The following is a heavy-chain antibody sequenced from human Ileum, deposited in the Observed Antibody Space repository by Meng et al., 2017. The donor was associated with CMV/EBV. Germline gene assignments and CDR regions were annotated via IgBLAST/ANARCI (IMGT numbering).Heavy chain of an antibody. J-gene: IGHJ3*02. CDR2: IYSGGST. CDR3: ARGTSFDI. V-gene: IGHV3-53*01. D-gene: IGHD1/OR15-1a*01. CDR1: GFTVSSNY. Sequence: GEALKISCAASGFTVSSNYMSGVRQAPGKGLEWVSVIYSGGSTYYADSVKGRFTISRDNSKNTLYLQMNSLRAEDTAVYYCARGTSFDIWGQGTMVTVSS.